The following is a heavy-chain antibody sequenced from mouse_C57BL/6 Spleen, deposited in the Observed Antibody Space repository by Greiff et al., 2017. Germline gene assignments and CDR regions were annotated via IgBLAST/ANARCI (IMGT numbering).Heavy chain of an antibody. CDR2: IHPNSGST. V-gene: IGHV1-64*01. Sequence: QVQLQQPGAELVKPGASVKLSCKASGYTFTSYWMHWVKQRPGQGLEWIGMIHPNSGSTNYNEKFKSKATLTVDKSSSTAYMQLSSLTSEDSAVYYGETDYYGSSPYYWGQGTTLTVSS. CDR3: ETDYYGSSPYY. D-gene: IGHD1-1*01. CDR1: GYTFTSYW. J-gene: IGHJ2*01.